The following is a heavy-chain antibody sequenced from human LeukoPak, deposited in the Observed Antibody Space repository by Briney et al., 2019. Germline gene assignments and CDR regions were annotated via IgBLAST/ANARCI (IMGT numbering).Heavy chain of an antibody. V-gene: IGHV3-74*01. CDR1: VLTFRSVG. CDR3: ASSTQISKYADY. J-gene: IGHJ4*02. D-gene: IGHD2-2*01. CDR2: INSDGSIT. Sequence: GGTLGISCAATVLTFRSVGMHGVRQTPGKGLVWVSRINSDGSITTYADSVRGRFTISRDNAKSTLYLQMNSLRAEDTAVYYCASSTQISKYADYWGQGALVIVSS.